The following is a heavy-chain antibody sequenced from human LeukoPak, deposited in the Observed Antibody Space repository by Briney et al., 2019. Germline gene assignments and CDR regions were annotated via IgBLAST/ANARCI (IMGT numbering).Heavy chain of an antibody. Sequence: GGSLRLSCAASGFTFSTFAMIWVRQPPGKGLEWVSSIFQGGGEIHYADSVRGRFTISRDNAKNSLYLQMNSLRAEDTAVYYCASLDRGSYYSFDYWGQGTLVTVSS. D-gene: IGHD1-26*01. CDR1: GFTFSTFA. CDR2: IFQGGGEI. V-gene: IGHV3-21*01. CDR3: ASLDRGSYYSFDY. J-gene: IGHJ4*02.